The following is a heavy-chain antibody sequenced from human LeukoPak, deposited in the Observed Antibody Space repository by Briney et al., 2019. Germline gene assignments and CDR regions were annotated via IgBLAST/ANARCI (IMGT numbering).Heavy chain of an antibody. J-gene: IGHJ4*02. D-gene: IGHD4-17*01. V-gene: IGHV3-23*01. CDR2: MSAGGSST. Sequence: HPGGSLRLSCAASGFTFSNYAMSWVRQAPGKGLEWVSAMSAGGSSTWYADSVKGRLTISRDNSKNTLFLQMNSLRAEDTAVYYCARDSREMTTVTTTLDYWGQGTLVTVSS. CDR1: GFTFSNYA. CDR3: ARDSREMTTVTTTLDY.